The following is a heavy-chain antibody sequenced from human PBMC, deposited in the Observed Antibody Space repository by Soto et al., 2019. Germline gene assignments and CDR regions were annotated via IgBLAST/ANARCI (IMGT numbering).Heavy chain of an antibody. V-gene: IGHV2-5*02. J-gene: IGHJ6*02. CDR1: GFSLSTSGVG. CDR3: AHGQWSYSHPYYYYYGMDV. Sequence: QITLKESGPTLVKPTQTLTLTCTFSGFSLSTSGVGVGWIRQPPGKALEWLALIYWDDDKRYSPSLKSRLTITKDTSKNQVVLTMTNMDPVDTATYYCAHGQWSYSHPYYYYYGMDVWGQGTTVTVSS. D-gene: IGHD1-26*01. CDR2: IYWDDDK.